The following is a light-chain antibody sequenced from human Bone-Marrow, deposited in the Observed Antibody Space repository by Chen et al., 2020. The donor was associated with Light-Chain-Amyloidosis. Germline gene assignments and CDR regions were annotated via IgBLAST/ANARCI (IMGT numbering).Light chain of an antibody. V-gene: IGKV3-11*01. CDR3: QQRSNWPPLT. CDR2: DAS. CDR1: QSVSSY. J-gene: IGKJ5*01. Sequence: EIVLTQSTATLSLSPGERATLSCRASQSVSSYLAWYQQKPGQAPRLLIYDASNRATGIPDRFSGSGSGTDFTLTISSLEPEDFAVYYCQQRSNWPPLTFGQGTRLEIK.